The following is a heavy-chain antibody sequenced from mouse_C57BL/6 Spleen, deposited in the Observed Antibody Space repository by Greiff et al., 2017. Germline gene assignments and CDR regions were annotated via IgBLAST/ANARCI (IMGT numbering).Heavy chain of an antibody. Sequence: QVHVKQSGPGLVQPSQSLSITCTVSGFSLTSYGVHWVRQSPGKGLEWLGVIWSGGSTDYNAAFISRLSISKDNSKSQVFFKMNSLQADDTAIYYCARNSLSGYGSRGAMDYWGQGTSVTVSS. CDR3: ARNSLSGYGSRGAMDY. CDR1: GFSLTSYG. J-gene: IGHJ4*01. D-gene: IGHD1-1*01. V-gene: IGHV2-2*01. CDR2: IWSGGST.